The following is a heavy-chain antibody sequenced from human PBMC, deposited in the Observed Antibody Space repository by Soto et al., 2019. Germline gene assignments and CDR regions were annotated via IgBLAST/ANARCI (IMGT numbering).Heavy chain of an antibody. CDR2: IHDSGNT. J-gene: IGHJ5*02. CDR3: ASARGGDSGDYASLFDR. V-gene: IGHV4-30-4*01. D-gene: IGHD4-17*01. Sequence: PSETLSLTCTVFGGSVSIGDYLWSWIRQRPGKGLEWIGYIHDSGNTYYNPSLKSRVTIALDTSKNQFSLKVTSMTAADTAVYFCASARGGDSGDYASLFDRWGQGNLVTVSS. CDR1: GGSVSIGDYL.